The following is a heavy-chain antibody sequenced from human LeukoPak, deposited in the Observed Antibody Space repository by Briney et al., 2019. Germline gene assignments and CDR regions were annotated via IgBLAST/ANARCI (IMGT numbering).Heavy chain of an antibody. J-gene: IGHJ6*02. V-gene: IGHV1-18*01. CDR1: GYTFTSYG. CDR3: ARVDTAMVTDYYYYYGMDV. CDR2: ISAYNDNT. D-gene: IGHD5-18*01. Sequence: ASVKVSCKASGYTFTSYGISWVRQAPGQGLEWMGWISAYNDNTNYAQKLQGRVTMTTDTSTSTAYMELRSLRSDDTAVYYCARVDTAMVTDYYYYYGMDVWGQGTTVTVSS.